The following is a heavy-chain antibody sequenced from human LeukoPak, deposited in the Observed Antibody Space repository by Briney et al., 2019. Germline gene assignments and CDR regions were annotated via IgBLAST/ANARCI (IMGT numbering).Heavy chain of an antibody. Sequence: GGSLRLSCAASGFTFSSYWMSWVRQAPGEGLEWVANIKQDGSEKYYVDSVKGRFTISRDNAKNSPYLQMNSLRAEDTAVYYCASEVGEWLVLGHYFDYWGQGTLVTVSS. D-gene: IGHD6-19*01. J-gene: IGHJ4*02. CDR1: GFTFSSYW. CDR3: ASEVGEWLVLGHYFDY. CDR2: IKQDGSEK. V-gene: IGHV3-7*01.